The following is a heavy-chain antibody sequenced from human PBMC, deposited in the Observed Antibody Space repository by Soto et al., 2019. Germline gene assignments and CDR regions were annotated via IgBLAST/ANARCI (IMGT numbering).Heavy chain of an antibody. CDR2: ISGSGGST. CDR3: AKDCTNGVCYTFDY. V-gene: IGHV3-23*01. J-gene: IGHJ4*02. D-gene: IGHD2-8*01. Sequence: GGSLRLSCAASGFTFSSYAMSWVRQAPGKGLEWVSAISGSGGSTYYADSVKGRFTISRDNSENTLYLQMNSLRAEDTAVYYCAKDCTNGVCYTFDYWGQGTLVTVSS. CDR1: GFTFSSYA.